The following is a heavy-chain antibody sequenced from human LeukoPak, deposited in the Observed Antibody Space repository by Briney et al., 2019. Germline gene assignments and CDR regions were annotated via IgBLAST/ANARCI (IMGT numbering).Heavy chain of an antibody. D-gene: IGHD6-6*01. J-gene: IGHJ4*02. V-gene: IGHV3-21*01. Sequence: GGSLRLSCAASGFTFSSYAMSWVRQAPGKGLEWVSSISSSSSYIYYADSVKGRFTISRDNAKNSLYLQMNSLRAEDTAVYYCARAGGYSSSSPLLFGYWGQGTLVTVSS. CDR1: GFTFSSYA. CDR3: ARAGGYSSSSPLLFGY. CDR2: ISSSSSYI.